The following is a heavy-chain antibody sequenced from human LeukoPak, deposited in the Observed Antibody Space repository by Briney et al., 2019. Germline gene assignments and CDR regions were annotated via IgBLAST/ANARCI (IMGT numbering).Heavy chain of an antibody. V-gene: IGHV3-30*02. CDR1: GFTFSSYG. J-gene: IGHJ4*02. CDR3: AKDHTMIVVVLDY. CDR2: IRYDGSNK. Sequence: GGSLRLSCAASGFTFSSYGMHWVRQAPGKGLEWVAFIRYDGSNKYYADSVKGRFTISRDNSKNTLYLQMNSLRAEDTAVYYCAKDHTMIVVVLDYWGQGTLVTVS. D-gene: IGHD3-22*01.